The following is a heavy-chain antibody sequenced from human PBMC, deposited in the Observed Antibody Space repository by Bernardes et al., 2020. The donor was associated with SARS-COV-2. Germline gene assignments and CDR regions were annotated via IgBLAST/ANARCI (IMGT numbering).Heavy chain of an antibody. V-gene: IGHV2-5*01. Sequence: SGPTLPKPTQTLTLTCPFSGFSLSPSGVGVGWIRQPPGKALEWLALIYWNDDKRYSPSLKSRLTITKDTSKNQVVLTMTNMDPVDTATYYCAHSLMSYDAFDIWGQGTMVTVSS. J-gene: IGHJ3*02. CDR2: IYWNDDK. CDR1: GFSLSPSGVG. CDR3: AHSLMSYDAFDI.